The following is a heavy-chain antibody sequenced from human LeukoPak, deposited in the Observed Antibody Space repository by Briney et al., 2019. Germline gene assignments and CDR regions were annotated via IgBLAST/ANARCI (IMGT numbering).Heavy chain of an antibody. Sequence: PSETLFLTCAVSGGSISSGGYSWSWIRQPPGKGLEWIGYIYHSGSTYYNPSLKSRVTISVDRSKNQSSLKLSSVTAADTAVYYCARGLDYYDSSAPGWFDPWGQGTLVTVSS. CDR1: GGSISSGGYS. CDR3: ARGLDYYDSSAPGWFDP. V-gene: IGHV4-30-2*01. J-gene: IGHJ5*02. D-gene: IGHD3-22*01. CDR2: IYHSGST.